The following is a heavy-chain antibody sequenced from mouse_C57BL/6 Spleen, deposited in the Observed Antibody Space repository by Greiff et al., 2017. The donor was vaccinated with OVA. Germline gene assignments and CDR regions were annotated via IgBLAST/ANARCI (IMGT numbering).Heavy chain of an antibody. CDR2: INPSNGGT. CDR1: GYTFTSYW. V-gene: IGHV1-53*01. Sequence: QVQLQQPGTELVKPGASVKLSCKASGYTFTSYWMHWVKQRPGQGLEWIGNINPSNGGTNYNEKFKSKATLTVDKSSSTAYMQLSSLTSEDSAVYYCARSHYYGSRDYYAMDYWGQGTSVTVSS. D-gene: IGHD1-1*01. CDR3: ARSHYYGSRDYYAMDY. J-gene: IGHJ4*01.